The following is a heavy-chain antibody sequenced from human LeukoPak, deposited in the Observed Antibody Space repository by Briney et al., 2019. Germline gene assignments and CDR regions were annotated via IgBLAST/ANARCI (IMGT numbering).Heavy chain of an antibody. Sequence: GGSLRLSCTASGFTFSSYAMSWVRQAPGKGLEWVSAISGSGGSTCYAYSVKGGFTISRDNSKNTLYLQLISLRSEDTAVYYCAKGSVTIFGVVIAVQGDWGQGTLVTVSS. J-gene: IGHJ4*02. CDR2: ISGSGGST. CDR1: GFTFSSYA. CDR3: AKGSVTIFGVVIAVQGD. D-gene: IGHD3-3*01. V-gene: IGHV3-23*01.